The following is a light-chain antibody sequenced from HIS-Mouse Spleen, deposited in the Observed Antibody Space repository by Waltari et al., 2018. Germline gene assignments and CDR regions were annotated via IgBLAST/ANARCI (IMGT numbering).Light chain of an antibody. Sequence: QSALTQPASVSGSPGQSIPIPCTETSRHVGRYNLVSWDPQHPGKAPMLMVAEGSKRASGVSIPFSGSKSGNTASLTISGLQAEDEADYYCCSYAGSSTWVFGGGTKLTVL. CDR3: CSYAGSSTWV. V-gene: IGLV2-23*01. J-gene: IGLJ3*02. CDR2: EGS. CDR1: SRHVGRYNL.